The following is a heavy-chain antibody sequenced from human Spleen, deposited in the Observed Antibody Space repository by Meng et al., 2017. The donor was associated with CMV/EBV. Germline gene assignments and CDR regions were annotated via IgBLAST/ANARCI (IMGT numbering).Heavy chain of an antibody. CDR1: GGSIRSSSYY. V-gene: IGHV4-39*07. D-gene: IGHD1-1*01. CDR3: ARDRYPRAFDI. CDR2: IYYSGKT. J-gene: IGHJ3*02. Sequence: SETLSLTCTVSGGSIRSSSYYWGWIRQPPGKGLEWIGSIYYSGKTYYNPSLKRRVTIFVDRSKNQFSLQLTSVTAADTAVYYCARDRYPRAFDIWGQGTMVTVSS.